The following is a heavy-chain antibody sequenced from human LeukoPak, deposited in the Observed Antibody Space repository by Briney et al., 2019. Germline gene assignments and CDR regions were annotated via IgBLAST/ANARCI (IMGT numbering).Heavy chain of an antibody. CDR1: GGSISSGGYY. J-gene: IGHJ4*02. CDR2: IYYSGST. D-gene: IGHD1-26*01. Sequence: SETLSLTCTVSGGSISSGGYYWSWIRQHPGKGLEWIGYIYYSGSTYYNPSLKSRVTISVDTSKNQFPLKLSSVTAADTAVYYCARVHSGIRRGRPRGNPLDYWGQGTLVTVSS. V-gene: IGHV4-31*03. CDR3: ARVHSGIRRGRPRGNPLDY.